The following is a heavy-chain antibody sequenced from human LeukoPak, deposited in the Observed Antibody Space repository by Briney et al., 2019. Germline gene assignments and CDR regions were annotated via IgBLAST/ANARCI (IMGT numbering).Heavy chain of an antibody. J-gene: IGHJ3*02. CDR3: ARGRHIVVVTAIVASDAFDI. Sequence: GASVKVSCKASGGTFSSYAISWVRQAPGQGLEWMGGIIPIFVTANYAQKLQGRVTITADEATSTAYMELSSLRSEDTAVYYCARGRHIVVVTAIVASDAFDIWGQGTMVTVPS. V-gene: IGHV1-69*01. CDR1: GGTFSSYA. CDR2: IIPIFVTA. D-gene: IGHD2-21*02.